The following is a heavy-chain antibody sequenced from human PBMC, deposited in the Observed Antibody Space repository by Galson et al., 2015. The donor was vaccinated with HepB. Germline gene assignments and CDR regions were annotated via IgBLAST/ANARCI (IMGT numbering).Heavy chain of an antibody. CDR2: IKQDGSEK. Sequence: SLRLSCAASGFTFSSYWMSWVRQAPGKGLEWVANIKQDGSEKYYVDSVKGRFTISRDNAKNSLYLQMNSLRAEDTAVYYCARDGWQQLVPSYYGMDVWGQGTTVTVSS. J-gene: IGHJ6*02. D-gene: IGHD6-13*01. CDR1: GFTFSSYW. V-gene: IGHV3-7*03. CDR3: ARDGWQQLVPSYYGMDV.